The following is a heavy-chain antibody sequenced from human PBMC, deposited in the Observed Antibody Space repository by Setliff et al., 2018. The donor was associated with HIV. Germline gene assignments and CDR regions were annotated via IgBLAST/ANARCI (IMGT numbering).Heavy chain of an antibody. D-gene: IGHD3-3*01. CDR3: ARQVSIPGVAVTPLDY. CDR1: GASMRDYY. V-gene: IGHV4-59*08. J-gene: IGHJ4*02. CDR2: IFHTGSA. Sequence: SETLSLTCTVSGASMRDYYWTWIRQSPGKGLEWIGHIFHTGSATYNPSLRSRLTMSIDTSSGQFSLRLTSVTAADAAVYYCARQVSIPGVAVTPLDYWGQGTLVTVSS.